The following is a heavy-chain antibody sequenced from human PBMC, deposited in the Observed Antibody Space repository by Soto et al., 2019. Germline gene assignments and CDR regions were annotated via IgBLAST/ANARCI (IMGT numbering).Heavy chain of an antibody. V-gene: IGHV3-64*01. Sequence: EVQLVESGGGLVQPGGSLRLSCAASGFTFSSYPMHWVRQAPGKGLEYVSAISTNGDSTFYANSVKGRFTISRDNSKNTLYLQMGSLRAEDIGVYYCAREGTSRPRWVFDYWGLGTLVTASS. CDR2: ISTNGDST. CDR3: AREGTSRPRWVFDY. D-gene: IGHD1-1*01. J-gene: IGHJ4*02. CDR1: GFTFSSYP.